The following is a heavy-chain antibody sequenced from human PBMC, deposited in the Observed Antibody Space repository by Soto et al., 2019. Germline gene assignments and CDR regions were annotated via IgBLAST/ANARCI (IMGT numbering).Heavy chain of an antibody. D-gene: IGHD2-15*01. V-gene: IGHV5-51*01. CDR2: IYPGDSDT. Sequence: GESLKISCKGSGYSFTSYWIGWVRQMPGKGLEWMGIIYPGDSDTRYSPSFQGQVTISADKSISTAYLQWSSLNASDTAMYYCASQGTDCSGGSCYYYYMDVWGKGTTVTVSS. CDR1: GYSFTSYW. J-gene: IGHJ6*03. CDR3: ASQGTDCSGGSCYYYYMDV.